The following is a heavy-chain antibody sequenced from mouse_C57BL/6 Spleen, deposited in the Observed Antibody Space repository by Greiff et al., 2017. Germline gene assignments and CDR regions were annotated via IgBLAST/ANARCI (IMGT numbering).Heavy chain of an antibody. CDR3: ASRAYYYGIRAFDY. D-gene: IGHD1-1*01. J-gene: IGHJ2*01. CDR2: IYPGSGST. CDR1: GYTFTSYW. V-gene: IGHV1-55*01. Sequence: QVQLQQPGAELVKPGASVKMSCKASGYTFTSYWITWVKQRPGQGLEWIGDIYPGSGSTNYNEKFKSKATLTVDTSSSTAYMQLSSLTSEDSAVYYCASRAYYYGIRAFDYWGQGTTLTVSS.